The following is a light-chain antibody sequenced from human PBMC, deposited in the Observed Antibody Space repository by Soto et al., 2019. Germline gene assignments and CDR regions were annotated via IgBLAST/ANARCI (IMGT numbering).Light chain of an antibody. J-gene: IGKJ4*01. Sequence: AIQMTQSPSSLSASVGDRVTITCRASQGIGNDLAWYQQKPGKAPKLLIYAASSLQGGVPSRFSGSGSGTDFTLTISSLQPEDFATYFCLQDHNLLTFGGGTKVELK. CDR2: AAS. CDR1: QGIGND. V-gene: IGKV1-6*01. CDR3: LQDHNLLT.